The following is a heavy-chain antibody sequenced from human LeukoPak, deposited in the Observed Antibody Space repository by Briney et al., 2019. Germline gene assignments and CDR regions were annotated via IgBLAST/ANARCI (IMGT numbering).Heavy chain of an antibody. CDR3: ARVCLYGSGSYSRFLLSLDY. J-gene: IGHJ4*02. CDR1: GGSLSGYY. CDR2: INHSGST. V-gene: IGHV4-34*01. Sequence: SETLSLTCAVYGGSLSGYYWSWIRQPPGKGLEWIGEINHSGSTNYNPSPKSRVTISVDTSKDQFSLKLSSVTAADTAVYYCARVCLYGSGSYSRFLLSLDYWGQGTLVTVSS. D-gene: IGHD3-10*01.